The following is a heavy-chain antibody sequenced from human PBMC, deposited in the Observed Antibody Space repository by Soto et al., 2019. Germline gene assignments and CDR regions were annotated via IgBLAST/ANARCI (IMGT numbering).Heavy chain of an antibody. Sequence: HPGGSLRLSCAASGFTFSSYGMHWVRQAPGKGLEWVAVISYDGSNKYYADSVKGRFTISRDNSKNTLYLQMNSLRAEDTAVYYCANGCYNYYDSSGYPNCPSMDVWGQGTTVTVSS. CDR3: ANGCYNYYDSSGYPNCPSMDV. CDR1: GFTFSSYG. J-gene: IGHJ6*02. CDR2: ISYDGSNK. V-gene: IGHV3-30*18. D-gene: IGHD3-22*01.